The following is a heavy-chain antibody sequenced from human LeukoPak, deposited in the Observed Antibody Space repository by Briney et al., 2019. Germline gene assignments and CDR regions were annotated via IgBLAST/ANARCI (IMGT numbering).Heavy chain of an antibody. CDR3: ARDDCSTTFCYAY. V-gene: IGHV3-21*01. CDR1: GFTVSSNY. D-gene: IGHD2-2*01. Sequence: PGGSLRLSCAASGFTVSSNYMSWVRQAPGKGLEWVSSISSSSSYIYYADSVKGRFTISRDNAKNSLYLQMNSLRAEDTALYYCARDDCSTTFCYAYWGQGTLVTVSS. CDR2: ISSSSSYI. J-gene: IGHJ4*02.